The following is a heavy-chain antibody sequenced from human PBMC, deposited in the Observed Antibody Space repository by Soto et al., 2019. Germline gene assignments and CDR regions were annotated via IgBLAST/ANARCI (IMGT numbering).Heavy chain of an antibody. V-gene: IGHV4-39*01. J-gene: IGHJ6*02. Sequence: SETLSLTDSVSGGSISSSSYYWGWIRQPPGKGLEWLGSIYYSGSTYYNPSLKSRVTISVDTSKNQFSLKLSSVTAADTAVYYCARQRDYGDENYYYYGMDVWGQGTTVT. D-gene: IGHD4-17*01. CDR3: ARQRDYGDENYYYYGMDV. CDR2: IYYSGST. CDR1: GGSISSSSYY.